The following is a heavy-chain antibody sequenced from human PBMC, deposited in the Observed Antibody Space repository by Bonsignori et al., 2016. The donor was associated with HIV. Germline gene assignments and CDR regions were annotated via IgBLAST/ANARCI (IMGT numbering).Heavy chain of an antibody. CDR3: AKDRLGSPPFDY. V-gene: IGHV3-23*01. D-gene: IGHD6-19*01. CDR2: ISGSGGST. J-gene: IGHJ4*02. Sequence: WIRQPPGKGLEWVSAISGSGGSTYYADSVKGRFTISRDNSKNTLYLQMNSLRAEDTAVYYCAKDRLGSPPFDYWGQGTLVTVSS.